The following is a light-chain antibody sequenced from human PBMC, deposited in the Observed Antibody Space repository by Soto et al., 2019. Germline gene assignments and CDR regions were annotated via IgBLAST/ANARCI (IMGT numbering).Light chain of an antibody. V-gene: IGKV1-9*01. CDR3: LHIKSYPIT. CDR2: AAS. CDR1: QSVSSS. J-gene: IGKJ5*01. Sequence: DIQLTQSPSFLSASAGDRVTVTCRASQSVSSSLAWYQQKPGKAHKLLIYAASSLQSGVSSRFSGSGSGTEFSLPISSLQPEDVATYYRLHIKSYPITFGQGTRLQIK.